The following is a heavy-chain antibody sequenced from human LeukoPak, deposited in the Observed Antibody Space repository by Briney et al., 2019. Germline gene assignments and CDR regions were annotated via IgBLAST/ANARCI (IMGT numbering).Heavy chain of an antibody. CDR3: ARGHGDYLYFDY. D-gene: IGHD4-17*01. CDR2: IYTSGST. J-gene: IGHJ4*02. V-gene: IGHV4-59*10. CDR1: GGSFSGYY. Sequence: SETLSLTCAVYGGSFSGYYWSWIRQPAGKGLEWIGRIYTSGSTNYNPSLKSRVTISVDTSKNQFSLKLSSVTAADTAVYYCARGHGDYLYFDYWGQGTLVTVSS.